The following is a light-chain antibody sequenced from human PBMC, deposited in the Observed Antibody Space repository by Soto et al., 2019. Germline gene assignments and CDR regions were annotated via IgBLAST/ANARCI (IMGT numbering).Light chain of an antibody. CDR2: AAS. CDR1: QSFSSY. V-gene: IGKV1-39*01. Sequence: DIPMTQSPSSLSASVGDRVTITCRASQSFSSYLNWYQLKPGKAPKLLIYAASSLQSGVPSRFSGSGSETDFTLTISSLQPEDFATYYCQQSYITPWTFGQGTKVEI. CDR3: QQSYITPWT. J-gene: IGKJ1*01.